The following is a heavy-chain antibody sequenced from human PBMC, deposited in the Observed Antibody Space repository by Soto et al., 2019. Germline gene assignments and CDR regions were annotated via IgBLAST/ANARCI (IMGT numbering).Heavy chain of an antibody. Sequence: QVQLVQSGAEVKKPGSSVKVSCKASGGTFSSYAISWVRQAPGQGLEWMGGIIPIFGTANYAQKFQGRVTITADESTRTAYMELSSLRSEDTAVYYCASYGYDSSGYYYELSFDYWGQGTLVTVSS. CDR3: ASYGYDSSGYYYELSFDY. CDR2: IIPIFGTA. D-gene: IGHD3-22*01. J-gene: IGHJ4*02. V-gene: IGHV1-69*01. CDR1: GGTFSSYA.